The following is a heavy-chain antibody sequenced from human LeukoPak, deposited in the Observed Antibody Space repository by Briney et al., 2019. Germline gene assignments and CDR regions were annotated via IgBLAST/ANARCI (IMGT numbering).Heavy chain of an antibody. J-gene: IGHJ5*01. Sequence: PGGALRLSCAATGFTFSSYTMVWVRQAPGKGPEGVAVTSYDGSNAYYADSVKGRFNIFRDNSNNMLYLQINSLRTEDTAVYYCARDWGVDSWGQETLVTVSS. CDR1: GFTFSSYT. CDR2: TSYDGSNA. V-gene: IGHV3-30-3*01. D-gene: IGHD3-10*01. CDR3: ARDWGVDS.